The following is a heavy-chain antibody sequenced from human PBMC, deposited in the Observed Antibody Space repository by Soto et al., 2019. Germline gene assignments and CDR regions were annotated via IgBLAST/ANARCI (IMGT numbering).Heavy chain of an antibody. Sequence: QVQLQQWGAGLLKPSETLSLTCAVYGGSFSGYYWSWIRQPPGKGLEWIGEINHSGSTNYNPSLKSRVTISVETSKNQFSLKLSSVTAADTGVYYCASIRRYYDFWSGYSAPYYYGMDVWGQGTTVTVSS. J-gene: IGHJ6*02. CDR2: INHSGST. CDR1: GGSFSGYY. D-gene: IGHD3-3*01. CDR3: ASIRRYYDFWSGYSAPYYYGMDV. V-gene: IGHV4-34*01.